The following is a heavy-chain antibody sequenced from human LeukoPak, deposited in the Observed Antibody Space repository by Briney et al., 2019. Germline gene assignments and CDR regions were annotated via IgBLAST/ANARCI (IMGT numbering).Heavy chain of an antibody. V-gene: IGHV1-8*02. Sequence: ASVKVSCKASGYTFTGYYMHWVRQAPGQGLEWMGWMNPNSGNTGYAQKFQGRVTMTRNTSISTAYMELSSLRSEDTAVYYCAISYSGYDARGYYFDYWGQGTLVTVSS. CDR3: AISYSGYDARGYYFDY. D-gene: IGHD5-12*01. CDR1: GYTFTGYY. J-gene: IGHJ4*02. CDR2: MNPNSGNT.